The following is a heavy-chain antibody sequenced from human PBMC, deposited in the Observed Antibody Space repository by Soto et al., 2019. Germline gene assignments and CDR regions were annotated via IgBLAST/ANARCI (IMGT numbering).Heavy chain of an antibody. Sequence: TLSLTCTVSGGAMSSGSINGTTYYWGWIRQPPGKGLEWIGSINYSGRTYYNPSLKSRVTISVDTSKNQFSLKLSSVTAADTAIYYCARGLGWDYYHSTGYYYDYWGEGTLVTVSS. CDR1: GGAMSSGSINGTTYY. CDR2: INYSGRT. J-gene: IGHJ4*02. D-gene: IGHD3-22*01. CDR3: ARGLGWDYYHSTGYYYDY. V-gene: IGHV4-39*07.